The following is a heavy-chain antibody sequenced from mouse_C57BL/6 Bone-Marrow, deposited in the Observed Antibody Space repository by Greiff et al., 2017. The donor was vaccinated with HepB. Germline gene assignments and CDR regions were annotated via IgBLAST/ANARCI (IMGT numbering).Heavy chain of an antibody. D-gene: IGHD1-1*01. CDR1: GYTFTDYY. Sequence: VKLQESGAELVRPGASVKLSCKASGYTFTDYYINWVKQRPGQGLEWIARIYPGSGNTYYNEKFKGKATLTAEKSSSTAYMQLSSLTSEDSAVYFCARSLYDYYGSYWYFDVWGTGTTVTVSS. CDR3: ARSLYDYYGSYWYFDV. J-gene: IGHJ1*03. CDR2: IYPGSGNT. V-gene: IGHV1-76*01.